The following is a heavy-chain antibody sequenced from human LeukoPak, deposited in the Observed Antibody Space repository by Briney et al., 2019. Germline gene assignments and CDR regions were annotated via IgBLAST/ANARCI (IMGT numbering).Heavy chain of an antibody. CDR3: AKGKGSSSSSIGW. J-gene: IGHJ4*02. Sequence: GGSLRLSCAASGFTFNTYAMSWVRQAPGKGLEWVSAISGGGDSTFYADSVKGRFTISRDNSKNTLYLQIHSLRAEDTAVYYCAKGKGSSSSSIGWWGQGTLVTVSS. CDR1: GFTFNTYA. D-gene: IGHD6-19*01. V-gene: IGHV3-23*01. CDR2: ISGGGDST.